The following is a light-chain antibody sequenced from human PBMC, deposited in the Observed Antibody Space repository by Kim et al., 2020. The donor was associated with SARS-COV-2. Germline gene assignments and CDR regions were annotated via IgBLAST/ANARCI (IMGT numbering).Light chain of an antibody. CDR2: AAS. Sequence: SASVGDRVTMTCRASQGISDSLAWFQQTPGKVPKRLISAASNLQSGVPSRFSGSGSGTEFTLTISSLQPEDFATYYCLQHKIYPYTFGQGTKLEI. J-gene: IGKJ2*01. CDR3: LQHKIYPYT. V-gene: IGKV1-17*03. CDR1: QGISDS.